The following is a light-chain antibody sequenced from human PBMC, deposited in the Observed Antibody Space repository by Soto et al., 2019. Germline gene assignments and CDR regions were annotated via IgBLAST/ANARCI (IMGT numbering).Light chain of an antibody. CDR1: QGIGSW. J-gene: IGKJ4*01. CDR3: QQANSFHHS. CDR2: DAS. Sequence: DIQMTQSPSSVSASVGDRFTITCRAAQGIGSWLAWYQQKPGKAPNLLIYDASKLNSGVPSRFSGSGSGTDFSLTISSLQPEDFATYYCQQANSFHHSFGGGTKVDIK. V-gene: IGKV1-12*01.